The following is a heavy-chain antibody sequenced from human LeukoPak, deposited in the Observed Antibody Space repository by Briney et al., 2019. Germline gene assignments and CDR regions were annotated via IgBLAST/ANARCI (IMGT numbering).Heavy chain of an antibody. CDR1: GGTFSSYA. CDR3: ARDGYNYTLYYYYGMDV. D-gene: IGHD5-24*01. J-gene: IGHJ6*02. CDR2: IIPIFGTA. Sequence: ASVKVSCKASGGTFSSYAISWVRQAPGQGLEWMGGIIPIFGTANYAQKFQGRVTITADGSTSTAYMELSSLRSEDTAVYYCARDGYNYTLYYYYGMDVWGQGTTVTVSS. V-gene: IGHV1-69*13.